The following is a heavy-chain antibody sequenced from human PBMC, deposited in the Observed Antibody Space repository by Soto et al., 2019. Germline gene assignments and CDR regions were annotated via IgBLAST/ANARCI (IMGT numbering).Heavy chain of an antibody. D-gene: IGHD2-2*01. CDR1: GFTVSSNY. CDR2: IYSGGNT. J-gene: IGHJ4*02. CDR3: ARDSRNRNFFDY. V-gene: IGHV3-53*01. Sequence: GGSLRLSCAASGFTVSSNYMTWVRQAPGKGLEWVSVIYSGGNTYYTDSVKGRFTISRDNSKNTLYLQMNSLRAEDTALYYCARDSRNRNFFDYWGQGTLVTAPQ.